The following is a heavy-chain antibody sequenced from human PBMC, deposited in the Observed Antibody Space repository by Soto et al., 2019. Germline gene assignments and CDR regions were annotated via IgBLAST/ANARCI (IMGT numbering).Heavy chain of an antibody. Sequence: QVQLVQSGAEVKKPGASVKVSCKASGYSFTRYGISWVRQAPGQGLEWMGWISGYNANTNYPEKLQGRVTMTTDTPTSTAYMEVRNLISDDTAVYYCARMGDVPSYDYGLDVWGQGTTVTVSS. CDR1: GYSFTRYG. D-gene: IGHD3-16*01. V-gene: IGHV1-18*01. J-gene: IGHJ6*02. CDR2: ISGYNANT. CDR3: ARMGDVPSYDYGLDV.